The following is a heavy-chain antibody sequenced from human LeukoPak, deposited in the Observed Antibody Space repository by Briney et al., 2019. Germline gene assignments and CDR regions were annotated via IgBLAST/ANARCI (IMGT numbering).Heavy chain of an antibody. D-gene: IGHD2-2*02. CDR2: IHHSGST. CDR1: GGSISSSKW. V-gene: IGHV4-4*02. Sequence: SGTLSLTCSLSGGSISSSKWRSWVRQPPGKGLEWIGEIHHSGSTNYNPSLKSRVTISVDTSKNQFSLKLSSVTAADTAVYYCARDWDIVVVPAAIKGGWFDPWGQGTLVTVSS. J-gene: IGHJ5*02. CDR3: ARDWDIVVVPAAIKGGWFDP.